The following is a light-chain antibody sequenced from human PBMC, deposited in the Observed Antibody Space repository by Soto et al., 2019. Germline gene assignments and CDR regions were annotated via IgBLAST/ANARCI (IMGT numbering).Light chain of an antibody. CDR3: CAYSTSGTHV. CDR2: DVN. V-gene: IGLV2-14*03. J-gene: IGLJ1*01. CDR1: SSEVGSYDY. Sequence: QSVLTQPASVSGSPGQSITFSCTGTSSEVGSYDYVSWHQQHPGKAPKLIIYDVNNRPSGVPSRFSGSKSGNTASLTISGLQTEDEADYYCCAYSTSGTHVFGTGTKVTVL.